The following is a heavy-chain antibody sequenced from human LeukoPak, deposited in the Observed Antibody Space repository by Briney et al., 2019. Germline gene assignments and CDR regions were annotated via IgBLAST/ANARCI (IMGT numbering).Heavy chain of an antibody. CDR1: GGSISSSSYY. CDR3: AKKSRGSGSYYGDY. V-gene: IGHV3-23*01. Sequence: ETLSLTCTVSGGSISSSSYYWGWIRQPPGKGLEWVSAISGSGGSTYYADSVKGRFTISRDNSKNTLYLQMNSLRAEDTAVYYCAKKSRGSGSYYGDYWGQGILVTVSS. D-gene: IGHD3-10*01. J-gene: IGHJ4*02. CDR2: ISGSGGST.